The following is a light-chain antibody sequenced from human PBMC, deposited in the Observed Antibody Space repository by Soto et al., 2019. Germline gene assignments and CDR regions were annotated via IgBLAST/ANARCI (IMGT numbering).Light chain of an antibody. CDR1: NNDVGGHMY. V-gene: IGLV2-14*01. J-gene: IGLJ2*01. Sequence: QAVVTQPASVSGSPGQSITISCTGTNNDVGGHMYVSWYQHQAGKVPKLIIYEIDNRPSGVSDRFSGSKSGNTASLTISGLQAEDEAAYYCSAYRRGIIVFGGGTKVTVL. CDR3: SAYRRGIIV. CDR2: EID.